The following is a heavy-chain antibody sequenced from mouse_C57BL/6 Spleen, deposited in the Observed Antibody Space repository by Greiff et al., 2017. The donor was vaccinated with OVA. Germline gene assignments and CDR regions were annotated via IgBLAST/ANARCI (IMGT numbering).Heavy chain of an antibody. V-gene: IGHV5-17*01. J-gene: IGHJ2*01. D-gene: IGHD2-1*01. CDR3: ARPPYDYGNLDY. CDR1: GFTFSDYG. Sequence: EVKLLESGGGLVKPGGSLKLSCAASGFTFSDYGMHWVRQAPEKGLEWVAYISSGSSTIYYAETVKGRFTISRDNAKNTLFLQMTSLRSEDTAMYYCARPPYDYGNLDYWGQGTTLTVSS. CDR2: ISSGSSTI.